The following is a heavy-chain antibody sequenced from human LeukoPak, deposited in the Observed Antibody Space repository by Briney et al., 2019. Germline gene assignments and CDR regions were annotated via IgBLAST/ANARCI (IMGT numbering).Heavy chain of an antibody. CDR3: ARFDDFGDRFDY. CDR2: IYYSGSS. CDR1: GGSISSYD. D-gene: IGHD4-17*01. J-gene: IGHJ4*02. V-gene: IGHV4-59*01. Sequence: SETLSLTCTVSGGSISSYDWSWIRQPPGKGLEWIGYIYYSGSSTYNPSLKSRVTISLDTSKSQFSLKLNSLTAADTAVYYCARFDDFGDRFDYWGQGTLVTVSS.